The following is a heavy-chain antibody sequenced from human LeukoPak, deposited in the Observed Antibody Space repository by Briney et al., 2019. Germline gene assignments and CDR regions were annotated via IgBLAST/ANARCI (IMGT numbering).Heavy chain of an antibody. CDR3: ARITYSGSYYFDY. CDR2: IIPIFGTA. D-gene: IGHD1-26*01. Sequence: SVKVSCKASGGTFSSYTISWVRQAPGQGLEWMGRIIPIFGTANYAQKFQGRVTITTDESTSTAYMELSSLRSEDTAVYYCARITYSGSYYFDYWGQGTLSPSPQ. CDR1: GGTFSSYT. J-gene: IGHJ4*02. V-gene: IGHV1-69*05.